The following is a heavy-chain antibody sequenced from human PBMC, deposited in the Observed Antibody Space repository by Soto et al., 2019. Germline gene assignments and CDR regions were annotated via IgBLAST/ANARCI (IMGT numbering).Heavy chain of an antibody. CDR1: GYTFSMSG. CDR3: AREGPRPYYYYGLDV. CDR2: ISGYNGNT. Sequence: ASVKVSCKSSGYTFSMSGISWVRQAPGQGLEWMGWISGYNGNTNYEQKFQDRVTMTTDTTTNTAYMELRSLRSDDTAVYYCAREGPRPYYYYGLDVWGQGTTVTVSS. J-gene: IGHJ6*02. V-gene: IGHV1-18*01.